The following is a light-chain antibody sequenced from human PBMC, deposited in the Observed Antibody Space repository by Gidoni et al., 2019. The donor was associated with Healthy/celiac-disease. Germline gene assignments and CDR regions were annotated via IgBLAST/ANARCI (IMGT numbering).Light chain of an antibody. V-gene: IGLV3-1*01. CDR3: QAWDSSTVV. J-gene: IGLJ2*01. Sequence: SYELPQPPSVSVPPGQTASITCSGDKLGDKYACWCQQKPGQSPVLVIYQDSKRHSGIPERFSGSNSGNTATLTISGTQAMDEADYYCQAWDSSTVVFGGGTKLTVL. CDR2: QDS. CDR1: KLGDKY.